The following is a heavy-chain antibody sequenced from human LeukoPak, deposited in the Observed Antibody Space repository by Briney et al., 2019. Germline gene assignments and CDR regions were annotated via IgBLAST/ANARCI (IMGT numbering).Heavy chain of an antibody. D-gene: IGHD6-19*01. J-gene: IGHJ4*02. CDR1: GYTFTTYY. CDR3: ARVWPAQTLKGDIAVAPENHDY. V-gene: IGHV1-46*01. CDR2: INPSGGST. Sequence: ASVTVSCTASGYTFTTYYMHWVRQAPGQGLEWMGIINPSGGSTSDAQKFQGRVTMTRDTSTSTVYMELSSLRSEDTAVYYCARVWPAQTLKGDIAVAPENHDYWGQGTLVTVSS.